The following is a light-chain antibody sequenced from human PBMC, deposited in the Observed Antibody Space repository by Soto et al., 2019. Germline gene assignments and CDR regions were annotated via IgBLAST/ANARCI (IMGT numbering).Light chain of an antibody. Sequence: EIVLTQSPATLSLSPGERATLSCRASQGITTYVAWYQHKPCQAPRLLIHDASDRATGIPARFSGSGSGTDFTLTISSLEPEDFAVYYCQQRSIWPLTFGGGTKVEIK. J-gene: IGKJ4*01. CDR3: QQRSIWPLT. CDR1: QGITTY. V-gene: IGKV3-11*01. CDR2: DAS.